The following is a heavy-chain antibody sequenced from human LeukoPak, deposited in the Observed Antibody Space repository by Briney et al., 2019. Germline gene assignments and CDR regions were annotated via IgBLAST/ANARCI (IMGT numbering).Heavy chain of an antibody. V-gene: IGHV1-24*01. CDR1: GYTLTELS. J-gene: IGHJ4*02. CDR2: FDPEDGET. CDR3: ATEDTMVRGVIDY. D-gene: IGHD3-10*01. Sequence: ASVKVSCKVSGYTLTELSMHWVRQAPGKGLEWMGGFDPEDGETIYAQKFQGRVTITEDTSTDTAYMELSSLRSEDTAVYYCATEDTMVRGVIDYWGQGTLVTVSS.